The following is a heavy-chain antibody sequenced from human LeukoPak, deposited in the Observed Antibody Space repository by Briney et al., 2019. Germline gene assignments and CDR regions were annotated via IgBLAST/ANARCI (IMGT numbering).Heavy chain of an antibody. CDR3: ARVGITIFGVRVDP. CDR1: GGSISSYY. D-gene: IGHD3-3*01. V-gene: IGHV4-59*01. J-gene: IGHJ5*02. Sequence: SETLSLTCTVSGGSISSYYWSWIRQPPGKGLEWVGYIYYSGSTNYNPSLKSRVTISVDTSKNQFSLKLSSVTAADTAVYYCARVGITIFGVRVDPWGQGTLVTVSS. CDR2: IYYSGST.